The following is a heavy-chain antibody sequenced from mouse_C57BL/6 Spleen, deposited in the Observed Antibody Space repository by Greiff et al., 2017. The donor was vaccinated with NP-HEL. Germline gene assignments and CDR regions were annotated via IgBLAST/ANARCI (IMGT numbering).Heavy chain of an antibody. CDR1: GYTFTSYW. D-gene: IGHD2-2*01. V-gene: IGHV1-53*01. CDR2: INPSNGGT. J-gene: IGHJ2*01. Sequence: VQLQQSGTELVKPGASVKLSCKASGYTFTSYWMHWVKQRPGQGLEWIGNINPSNGGTNYNEKFKSKATLTVDKSSSTAYMQLSSLTSEDSAVYYCARSPYGYDDFDYWGQGTTLTVSS. CDR3: ARSPYGYDDFDY.